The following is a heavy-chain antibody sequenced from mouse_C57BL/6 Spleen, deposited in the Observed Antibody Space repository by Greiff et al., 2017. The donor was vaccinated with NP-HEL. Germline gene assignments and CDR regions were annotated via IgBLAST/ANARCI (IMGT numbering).Heavy chain of an antibody. J-gene: IGHJ2*01. CDR2: IDPSDSET. V-gene: IGHV1-52*01. CDR1: GYTFTSYW. CDR3: ARVRGDYFDY. Sequence: QVQLKQPGAELVRPGSSVKLSCKASGYTFTSYWMHWVKQRPIQGLEWIGNIDPSDSETHYNQKFKDKATLTVDKSSSTAYMQLSSLTSEDSAVYYCARVRGDYFDYWGQGTTLTVSS.